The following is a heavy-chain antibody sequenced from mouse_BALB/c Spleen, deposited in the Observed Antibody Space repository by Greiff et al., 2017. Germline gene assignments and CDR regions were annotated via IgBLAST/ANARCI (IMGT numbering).Heavy chain of an antibody. CDR1: GYSFTGYF. V-gene: IGHV1-37*01. D-gene: IGHD2-2*01. CDR3: GRSDYGYDLYYAMDY. CDR2: INPYNGDT. J-gene: IGHJ4*01. Sequence: DVKLQESGPELVKPGASVKISCKASGYSFTGYFMNWVKQSHGKSLEWIGRINPYNGDTFYNQKFKGKATLTVDKSSSTAHMELLSLTSEDSAVYYCGRSDYGYDLYYAMDYWGQGTSVTVSS.